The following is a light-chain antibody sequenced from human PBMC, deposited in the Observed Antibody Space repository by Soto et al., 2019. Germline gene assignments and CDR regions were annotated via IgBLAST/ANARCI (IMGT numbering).Light chain of an antibody. CDR2: DSS. V-gene: IGKV1-39*01. CDR1: QSISTY. Sequence: QMTNSPSSLSESVGDRITITCRASQSISTYLTWYQQKLGEAPTLLVYDSSTLQSGVPSRFSGSGFGAEFTLTVSSLQPEDFATYYCQQSYSNPTWTLAQRAKV. CDR3: QQSYSNPTWT. J-gene: IGKJ1*01.